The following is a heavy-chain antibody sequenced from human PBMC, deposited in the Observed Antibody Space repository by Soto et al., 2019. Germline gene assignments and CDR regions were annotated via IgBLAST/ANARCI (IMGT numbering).Heavy chain of an antibody. J-gene: IGHJ3*02. CDR3: ARDLVIAAADTIDAFDI. D-gene: IGHD6-13*01. Sequence: EVQLVESGGGLVKPGGSLRLSFAPSEFTFSSYSMNWVRQAPGKGLEWFSSIIRSSSYIYYPDSVKGRFTISRDKAKNSLYRQMNSLRAEDTAVYYCARDLVIAAADTIDAFDIWGQGTMVTVSS. CDR2: IIRSSSYI. V-gene: IGHV3-21*01. CDR1: EFTFSSYS.